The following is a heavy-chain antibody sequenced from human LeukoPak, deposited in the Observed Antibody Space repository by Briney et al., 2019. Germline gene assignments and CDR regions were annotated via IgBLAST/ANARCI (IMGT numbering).Heavy chain of an antibody. CDR1: GGSISSSNW. CDR3: ASKHYDFWSGYLVLGMDV. Sequence: PSETLSLTCAVSGGSISSSNWWSWVRQPPGKGLEWIGEIYHSGSTNYNPSLKSRVTISVDTSKNQFSLKLSSVTAADTAVYYCASKHYDFWSGYLVLGMDVWGQGTTVTVSS. D-gene: IGHD3-3*01. V-gene: IGHV4-4*02. CDR2: IYHSGST. J-gene: IGHJ6*02.